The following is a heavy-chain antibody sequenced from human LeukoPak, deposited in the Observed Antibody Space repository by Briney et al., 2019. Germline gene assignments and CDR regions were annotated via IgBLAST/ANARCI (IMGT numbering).Heavy chain of an antibody. CDR1: GGSISSYY. CDR3: ARLNAYCSGGSCYWPAHFDY. V-gene: IGHV4-59*01. Sequence: SETLSLTCTVSGGSISSYYWSWIRQPPGKGLEWIGYIYHSGSTNYNPSLKSRVTISVDTSKNQFSLKLSSVTAADTAVYYCARLNAYCSGGSCYWPAHFDYWGQGTLVTVSS. D-gene: IGHD2-15*01. J-gene: IGHJ4*02. CDR2: IYHSGST.